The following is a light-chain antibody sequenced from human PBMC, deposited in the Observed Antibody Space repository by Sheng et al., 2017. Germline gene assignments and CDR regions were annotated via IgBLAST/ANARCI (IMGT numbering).Light chain of an antibody. V-gene: IGLV1-40*01. J-gene: IGLJ3*02. CDR2: VNS. CDR1: SSNIGAGYD. Sequence: QSVLTQPPSVSGAPGQRVTISCTGSSSNIGAGYDVHWYQQLPGTAPKLLIYVNSNRPSGVPDRFSGSKSGTSASLAITGLQAEDEADYYCAAWDDTLNGPNWVFGGGTKVTVL. CDR3: AAWDDTLNGPNWV.